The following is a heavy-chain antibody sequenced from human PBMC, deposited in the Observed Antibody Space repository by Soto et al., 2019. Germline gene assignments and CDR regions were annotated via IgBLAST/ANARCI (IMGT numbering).Heavy chain of an antibody. CDR2: IRSKGNNYAT. V-gene: IGHV3-73*01. Sequence: EVQLVESGGGLVQPGGSLKLSCAASGFTFSGSAMHWVRQASGRGLEWVGRIRSKGNNYATAYGASLKGRFTISRDDSKNTAYLQINSLKPADTAVYYCSRQASDFWSGKPQYYMDVWGKGSTVTVSS. J-gene: IGHJ6*03. D-gene: IGHD3-3*01. CDR1: GFTFSGSA. CDR3: SRQASDFWSGKPQYYMDV.